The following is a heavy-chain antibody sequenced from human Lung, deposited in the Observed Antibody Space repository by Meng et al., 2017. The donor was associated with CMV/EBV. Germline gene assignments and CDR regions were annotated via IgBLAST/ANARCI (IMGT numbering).Heavy chain of an antibody. CDR3: ARARFDY. CDR2: IYHSGST. CDR1: GYSISSGYY. Sequence: SEILSLTCTVSGYSISSGYYWGWVRQPPGKGLEWIGSIYHSGSTYYNPSLKSRVTISVDTSKNQFSLKLSSVTAADTAVYYCARARFDYWGQGTLVTVSS. J-gene: IGHJ4*02. V-gene: IGHV4-38-2*02.